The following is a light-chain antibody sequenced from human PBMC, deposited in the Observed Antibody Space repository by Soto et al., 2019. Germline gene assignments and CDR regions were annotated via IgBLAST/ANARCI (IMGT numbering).Light chain of an antibody. Sequence: DIVMTQSPDSLAVSLVERATINCKSSQSVFFNSNNKNYLAWYQQKPGQPPKLLIYWASTRESGVPDRFSGSGSGTDFTLTISSLQAEDVAFYYCQQYYNIPPTFGQGTKVEI. CDR1: QSVFFNSNNKNY. CDR2: WAS. V-gene: IGKV4-1*01. J-gene: IGKJ1*01. CDR3: QQYYNIPPT.